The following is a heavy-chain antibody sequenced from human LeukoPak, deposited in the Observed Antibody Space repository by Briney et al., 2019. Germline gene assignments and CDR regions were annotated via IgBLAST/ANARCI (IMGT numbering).Heavy chain of an antibody. Sequence: GGSLRLSCVPSGFTFTNAWMTWVRQSPGMGLEWVGRIKNNANGGTSDYAAPVKGRFTISRDDSKNTLFLQMNSLKPEDTAMYYCTTHSVTVTGTHFWGQGALVTVSS. J-gene: IGHJ4*01. CDR2: IKNNANGGTS. D-gene: IGHD1-14*01. CDR3: TTHSVTVTGTHF. CDR1: GFTFTNAW. V-gene: IGHV3-15*07.